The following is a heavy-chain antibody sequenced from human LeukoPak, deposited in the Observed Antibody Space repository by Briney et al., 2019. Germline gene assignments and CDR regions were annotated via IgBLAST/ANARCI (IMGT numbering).Heavy chain of an antibody. CDR1: GGSISSYY. D-gene: IGHD3-22*01. Sequence: PSETLSLTCTDSGGSISSYYWSWIRQPPGKGLEWIGYIYYSGSTNYNPSLKSRVTISVDTSKNQFSLKLSSVTAADTAVYYCARAGYYDSSGKELFDYWGQGTLVTVSS. J-gene: IGHJ4*02. V-gene: IGHV4-59*01. CDR3: ARAGYYDSSGKELFDY. CDR2: IYYSGST.